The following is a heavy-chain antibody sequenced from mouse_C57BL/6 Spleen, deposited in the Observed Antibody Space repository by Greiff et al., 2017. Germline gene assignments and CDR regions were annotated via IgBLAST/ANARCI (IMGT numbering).Heavy chain of an antibody. V-gene: IGHV2-6-1*01. Sequence: VKVVESGPGLVAPSQSLSITCTVSGFSLTSYGVHWVRQPPGKGLEWLVVIWSDGSTTYNSALKSRLSISKDNSKSQVFLKMNSLQTDDTAMYYCARHHDGYLFYAMDYWGQGTSVTVSS. CDR1: GFSLTSYG. J-gene: IGHJ4*01. D-gene: IGHD2-3*01. CDR2: IWSDGST. CDR3: ARHHDGYLFYAMDY.